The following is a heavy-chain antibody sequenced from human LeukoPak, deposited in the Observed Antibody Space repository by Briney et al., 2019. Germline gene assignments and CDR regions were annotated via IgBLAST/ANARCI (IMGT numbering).Heavy chain of an antibody. CDR1: GFTFSNYG. Sequence: GGSLRLSCAASGFTFSNYGMHWVRQAPGKGLEWVAVITYDGSNKYYADSVKGRFTISRDNSKNTLYLQMNSLRAEDTAVYYCAKEGSGWCIDAFDIWGQGTMVTVSS. V-gene: IGHV3-30*18. J-gene: IGHJ3*02. D-gene: IGHD6-19*01. CDR2: ITYDGSNK. CDR3: AKEGSGWCIDAFDI.